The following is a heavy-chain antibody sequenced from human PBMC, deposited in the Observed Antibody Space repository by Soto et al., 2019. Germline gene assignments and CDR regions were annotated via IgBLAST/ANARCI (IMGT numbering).Heavy chain of an antibody. CDR2: IFYNGRT. Sequence: PSETLSLTCSVSGGPISSRNYYWGWVRRAPGRGPEWIGNIFYNGRTDYNPSLKSRVTISVDTSKNQFSLKLGSVTAADTAVYYCARSRLRYFDWLDRFDYWGQGTLVTVSS. V-gene: IGHV4-39*01. J-gene: IGHJ4*02. CDR1: GGPISSRNYY. D-gene: IGHD3-9*01. CDR3: ARSRLRYFDWLDRFDY.